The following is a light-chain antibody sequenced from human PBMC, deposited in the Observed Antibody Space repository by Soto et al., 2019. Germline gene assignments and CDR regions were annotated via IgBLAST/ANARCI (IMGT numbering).Light chain of an antibody. CDR3: QQYGSSPTT. V-gene: IGKV3-20*01. J-gene: IGKJ3*01. CDR2: GAS. Sequence: EIVLTQSPGTLSLSPGERATLSCRASQSVSNTFLAWYQHKPGQAPRLLIYGASRRATGIPDRFTGGGSGTDFTPTINGLEPEDFAVYYCQQYGSSPTTFGPGTKVDIK. CDR1: QSVSNTF.